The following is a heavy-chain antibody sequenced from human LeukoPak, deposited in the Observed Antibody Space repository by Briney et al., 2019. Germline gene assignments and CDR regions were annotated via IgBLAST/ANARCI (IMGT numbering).Heavy chain of an antibody. CDR2: ISYDGSNK. V-gene: IGHV3-30*18. CDR3: AKDRDYFYYDSSGYFDY. D-gene: IGHD3-22*01. CDR1: GFTFSSYG. J-gene: IGHJ4*02. Sequence: GGSLRLSCAASGFTFSSYGMHWVRQAPGKGLEWVAVISYDGSNKNYADSVKGRFTISRDNSKNTLYLQMNSLRAEDTAVYYCAKDRDYFYYDSSGYFDYWGQGTLVTVPS.